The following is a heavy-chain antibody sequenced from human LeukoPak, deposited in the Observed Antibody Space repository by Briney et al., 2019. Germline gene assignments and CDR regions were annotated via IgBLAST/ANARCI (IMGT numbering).Heavy chain of an antibody. J-gene: IGHJ5*02. CDR2: VDHDDGQR. CDR3: AAVSGHYTLLDA. Sequence: VSVKVSCKISGYTLNDISVHWVRQPPGKGLEWMGGVDHDDGQRGYAQRFQGRVTMTEDTSTNTAYMELSRLRSEDTAVYFCAAVSGHYTLLDAWGQGALVTVST. V-gene: IGHV1-24*01. D-gene: IGHD4-11*01. CDR1: GYTLNDIS.